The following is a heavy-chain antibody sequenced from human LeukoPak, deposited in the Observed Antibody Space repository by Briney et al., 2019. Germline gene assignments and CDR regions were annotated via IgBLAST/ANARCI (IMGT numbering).Heavy chain of an antibody. D-gene: IGHD3-3*01. CDR1: GFTFSSYG. V-gene: IGHV3-30*02. Sequence: HSGGSLRLSCAASGFTFSSYGMHWVRQAPGKGLERVAFIRYDGSNKYYADSVKGRFTISRDNSKNTLYLQMNSLRAEDTAVYYCAKDALALRFLEWSIDYWGQGTLVTVSS. J-gene: IGHJ4*02. CDR2: IRYDGSNK. CDR3: AKDALALRFLEWSIDY.